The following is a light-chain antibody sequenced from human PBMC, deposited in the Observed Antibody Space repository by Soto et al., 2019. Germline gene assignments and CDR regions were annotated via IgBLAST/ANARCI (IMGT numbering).Light chain of an antibody. CDR2: AAS. CDR1: QSVTIN. Sequence: ERVMTQSPDTLSVSPGERATLSCRASQSVTINLAWYQQKPGQPPRLLIYAASTRATGIPGRFSGSGSGTEFTLTISSLQSEDFAVYYYQQYNNWPNTFGQGTRLDIK. J-gene: IGKJ5*01. V-gene: IGKV3D-15*01. CDR3: QQYNNWPNT.